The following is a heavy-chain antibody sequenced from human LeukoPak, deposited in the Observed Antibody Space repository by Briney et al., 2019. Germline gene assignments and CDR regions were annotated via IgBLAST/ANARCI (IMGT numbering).Heavy chain of an antibody. CDR1: EFTFSTYS. Sequence: GGSLRLSCAASEFTFSTYSMNWVRQAPGKGLEWVSSISSGSTYIYYADSVKGRFTISRDNAKNSLYLQMNSLRAEDTAVYYCANLSGYWGQGTLVTVSS. V-gene: IGHV3-21*01. CDR2: ISSGSTYI. CDR3: ANLSGY. D-gene: IGHD3-16*02. J-gene: IGHJ4*02.